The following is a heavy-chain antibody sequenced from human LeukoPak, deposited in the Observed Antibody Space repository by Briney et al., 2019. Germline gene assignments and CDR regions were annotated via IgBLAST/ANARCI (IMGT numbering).Heavy chain of an antibody. J-gene: IGHJ4*02. D-gene: IGHD3-22*01. V-gene: IGHV1-18*01. CDR2: ISAYNGNT. CDR3: ARTTVDYYDSSGYYSY. CDR1: GYTFTSYG. Sequence: ASVKVSCKASGYTFTSYGIRWVRQAPGQGLEWMGWISAYNGNTNYAQKLQGRVTMTTDTSTSTAYMELRSLRSDDTAVYYCARTTVDYYDSSGYYSYWGQGTLVTVSS.